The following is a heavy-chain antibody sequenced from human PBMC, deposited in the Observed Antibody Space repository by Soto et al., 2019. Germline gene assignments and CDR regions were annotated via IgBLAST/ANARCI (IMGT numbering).Heavy chain of an antibody. Sequence: RGESLKISCKGSGYSFTSYWISWVRQMPGKGLEWMGRIDPSDSYTNYSPSFQGHVTISADKSISTAYLQWSSLKASDTAMYYCARSEGIRLPFDPWGQGTLVTVSS. D-gene: IGHD2-21*02. CDR3: ARSEGIRLPFDP. CDR2: IDPSDSYT. V-gene: IGHV5-10-1*01. CDR1: GYSFTSYW. J-gene: IGHJ5*02.